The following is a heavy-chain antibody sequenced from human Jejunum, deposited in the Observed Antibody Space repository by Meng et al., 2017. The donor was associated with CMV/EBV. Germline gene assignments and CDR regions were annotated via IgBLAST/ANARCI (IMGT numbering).Heavy chain of an antibody. CDR3: ARGGNKAYFDL. V-gene: IGHV3-48*03. CDR2: ISSSGGTI. Sequence: AASGFTFNTYPMDWVRQAPGKGLEWISYISSSGGTIYYADSVKGRFTISRDNAKNSLYLQMNSLSAEDTAVFYCARGGNKAYFDLWGRGTRVTVSS. CDR1: GFTFNTYP. D-gene: IGHD4-23*01. J-gene: IGHJ2*01.